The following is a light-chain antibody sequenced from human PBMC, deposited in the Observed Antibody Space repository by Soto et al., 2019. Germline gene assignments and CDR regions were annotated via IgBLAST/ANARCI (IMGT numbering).Light chain of an antibody. CDR3: QQSYSTPWT. V-gene: IGKV3-15*01. J-gene: IGKJ1*01. CDR1: QSVSSN. Sequence: VMTQAPATLSVSPGEIATLFFRASQSVSSNLAWYQQKPGQAPRLLIYGASTRATGIPARFSGSGSGTEFTLTISSLQPEDFATYYCQQSYSTPWTFGQGTKVDI. CDR2: GAS.